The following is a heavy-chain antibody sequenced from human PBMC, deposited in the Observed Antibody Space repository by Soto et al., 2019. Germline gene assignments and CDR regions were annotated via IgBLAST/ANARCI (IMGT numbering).Heavy chain of an antibody. D-gene: IGHD3-3*01. Sequence: QVQLVESGGGVVHPGTSLRLSCAASGFTFSTHGMHWVRQAPGKGPEWVAVISHDGSKKYYVESVEGRFSISRDNSKSIEYLQMNNVRTEVTAVYYYAKDKGLYYDFWSGQRWFDPWGQGTLVTVSS. V-gene: IGHV3-30*18. J-gene: IGHJ5*02. CDR1: GFTFSTHG. CDR2: ISHDGSKK. CDR3: AKDKGLYYDFWSGQRWFDP.